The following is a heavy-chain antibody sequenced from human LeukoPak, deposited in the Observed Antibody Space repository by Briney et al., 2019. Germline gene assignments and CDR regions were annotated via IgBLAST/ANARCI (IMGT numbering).Heavy chain of an antibody. J-gene: IGHJ4*02. D-gene: IGHD4-23*01. CDR2: ISYDGSNK. CDR1: GFTFSTYW. Sequence: GGSLRLSCVASGFTFSTYWMSWVRQAPGKGLEWVAVISYDGSNKYYADSVKGRFTISRDNSKNTLYLQMNSLRAEDTAVYYCAREDYGGSSRCFDYWGQGTLVTVSS. V-gene: IGHV3-30*03. CDR3: AREDYGGSSRCFDY.